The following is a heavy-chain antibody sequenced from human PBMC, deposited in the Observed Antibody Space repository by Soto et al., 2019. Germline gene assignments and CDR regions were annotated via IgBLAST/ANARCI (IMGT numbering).Heavy chain of an antibody. D-gene: IGHD3-3*02. CDR1: GFPFRFYG. V-gene: IGHV3-33*01. J-gene: IGHJ3*02. CDR3: ARDDAFDNENGFDM. CDR2: IVSDGSAI. Sequence: GGSLRLSCAVSGFPFRFYGFHWVRQSPGKGLEWLGVIVSDGSAIYHADSLEGRFFISRDNSKDILYLQMNSLRVEDTAVYYCARDDAFDNENGFDMWGQGTMVTVSS.